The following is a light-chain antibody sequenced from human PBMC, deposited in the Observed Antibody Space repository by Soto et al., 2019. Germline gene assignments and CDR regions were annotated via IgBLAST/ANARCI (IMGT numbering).Light chain of an antibody. J-gene: IGLJ2*01. V-gene: IGLV2-23*01. CDR2: EGS. CDR3: CSYAGSLV. Sequence: QSVLTPPASVSGSPGQSITISCTGTSSDVGSYNLVSWYQQHPGKAPKLMIYEGSKRPSGVSNRFSGSKSGNTASLTISGLQAEDEADYYCCSYAGSLVFGGGTKLTVL. CDR1: SSDVGSYNL.